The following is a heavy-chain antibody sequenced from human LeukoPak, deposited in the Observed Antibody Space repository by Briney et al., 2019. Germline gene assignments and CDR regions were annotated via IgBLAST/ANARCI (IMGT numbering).Heavy chain of an antibody. V-gene: IGHV3-30*03. CDR2: ISYDGSNK. J-gene: IGHJ4*02. CDR1: GFTFSSYG. CDR3: ARDLYPSQYTILTGPFDY. Sequence: PGGSLRLSCAASGFTFSSYGMHWVRQAPGKGLEWVAVISYDGSNKYYADSVKGRFTLSRDNSKNTLFLHMSSLRIEDTAVYYCARDLYPSQYTILTGPFDYWGQGILVTVSS. D-gene: IGHD3-9*01.